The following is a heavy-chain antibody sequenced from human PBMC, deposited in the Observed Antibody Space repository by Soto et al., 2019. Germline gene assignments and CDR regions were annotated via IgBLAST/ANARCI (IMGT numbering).Heavy chain of an antibody. Sequence: GVSRRLSCAPARCPFNTYGMGSVPPPPGKGLEWVSGIKEKGGGTYYADSGKGRFTISRDNSKNTLYLQMNSLRAEDTAVYYCAKMRGRYYGSDSGAYMDVCGNGATVTVAS. CDR2: IKEKGGGT. CDR1: RCPFNTYG. V-gene: IGHV3-23*01. CDR3: AKMRGRYYGSDSGAYMDV. D-gene: IGHD3-10*01. J-gene: IGHJ6*03.